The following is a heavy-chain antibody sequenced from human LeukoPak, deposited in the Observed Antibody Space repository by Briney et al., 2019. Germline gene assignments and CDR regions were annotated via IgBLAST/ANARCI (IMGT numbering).Heavy chain of an antibody. J-gene: IGHJ4*02. CDR2: IKQDGSEK. V-gene: IGHV3-7*05. CDR1: GFTFSNTY. D-gene: IGHD6-19*01. Sequence: GGSLRLSCAASGFTFSNTYMTWVRQAPGKGLEWVANIKQDGSEKYYVDSVKGRFTISRDNAKNALHLQMNSLRAEDTAVYYCARSQGWLVDYWGQGTLVTVSS. CDR3: ARSQGWLVDY.